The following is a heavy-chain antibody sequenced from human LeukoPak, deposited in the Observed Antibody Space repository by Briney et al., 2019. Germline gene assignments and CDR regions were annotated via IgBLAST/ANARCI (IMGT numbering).Heavy chain of an antibody. CDR1: GFTFSSFS. J-gene: IGHJ6*02. CDR3: ARDGVGSSWYYYYYGMDV. D-gene: IGHD6-13*01. Sequence: PGGSLRLSCAASGFTFSSFSMNWVRQAPGKGLEWVSYIRSGGTNTDYTGSVKGRFTISRDNSKNTLYLQMNSLRAEDTAVYYCARDGVGSSWYYYYYGMDVWGQGTTVTVSS. CDR2: IRSGGTNT. V-gene: IGHV3-48*01.